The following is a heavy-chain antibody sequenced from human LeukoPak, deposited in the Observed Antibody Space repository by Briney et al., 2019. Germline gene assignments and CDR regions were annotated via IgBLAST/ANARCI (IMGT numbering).Heavy chain of an antibody. CDR1: GFTFSSYS. CDR2: INLDGTDI. V-gene: IGHV3-21*05. D-gene: IGHD1-26*01. J-gene: IGHJ3*02. CDR3: AGDGVGVLPGDAFDI. Sequence: GGSLRLSCAASGFTFSSYSMNWVRQAPGKGLEWISFINLDGTDIHYGESVKGRFTISRDNAKNSLYLQMHTLRAEDMAVYYCAGDGVGVLPGDAFDIWSQGTMVTVSS.